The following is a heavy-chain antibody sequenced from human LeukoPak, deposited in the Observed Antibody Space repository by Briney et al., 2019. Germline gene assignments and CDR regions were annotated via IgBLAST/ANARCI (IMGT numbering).Heavy chain of an antibody. V-gene: IGHV4-61*02. CDR2: IYTSGST. CDR3: ARDRALYSGSYRAGGFFFDY. J-gene: IGHJ4*02. Sequence: SQTLSLTCTVSGGSISSGSYYWSWIRQPAGKGLEWIGRIYTSGSTNYNPSLKSRVTISVDTSKNQFSLKLSSVTAADTAVYYCARDRALYSGSYRAGGFFFDYWGQGTLVTVSS. D-gene: IGHD1-26*01. CDR1: GGSISSGSYY.